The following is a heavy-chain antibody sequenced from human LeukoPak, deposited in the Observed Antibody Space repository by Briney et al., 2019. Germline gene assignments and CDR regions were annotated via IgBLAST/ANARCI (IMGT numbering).Heavy chain of an antibody. CDR2: IIPIFGTA. CDR3: ARDLVGNYGSGSYYSPFDY. J-gene: IGHJ4*02. D-gene: IGHD3-10*01. V-gene: IGHV1-69*05. CDR1: GGTFSSYA. Sequence: ASVKVSCKASGGTFSSYAISWVRQAPGQGHEWMGRIIPIFGTANYAQKFQGRVTITTDESTSTAYMELGSLRSEDTAVYYCARDLVGNYGSGSYYSPFDYWGQGTLVTVSS.